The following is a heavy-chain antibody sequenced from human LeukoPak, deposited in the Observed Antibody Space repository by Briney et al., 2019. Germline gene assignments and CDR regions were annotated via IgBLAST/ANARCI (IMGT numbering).Heavy chain of an antibody. CDR1: GGTFSSYA. V-gene: IGHV1-69*05. D-gene: IGHD2-15*01. Sequence: GASVKVSCKXSGGTFSSYAISWVRQAPRQGLEWMGGIVPIFGTANYAQKFQGRVTISTDESTSTAYMELSSLRSEDTAVYYCARDKVGAAIVFDIWGQGTMVTVSS. J-gene: IGHJ3*02. CDR3: ARDKVGAAIVFDI. CDR2: IVPIFGTA.